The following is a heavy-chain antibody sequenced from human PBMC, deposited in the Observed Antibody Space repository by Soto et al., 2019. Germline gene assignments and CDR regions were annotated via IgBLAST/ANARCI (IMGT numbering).Heavy chain of an antibody. CDR3: ARDWETGY. D-gene: IGHD1-26*01. J-gene: IGHJ4*02. CDR2: ISYDGSNK. V-gene: IGHV3-30-3*01. CDR1: GFTFSSYA. Sequence: QVQLVESGGGVVQPGRSLRLSCAASGFTFSSYAMHWVRQAPGKGLEWVAVISYDGSNKYYADPVKGRFTISRDNSKNTLYLQMNSLRAEDTAVYYCARDWETGYWGQGTLVTVSS.